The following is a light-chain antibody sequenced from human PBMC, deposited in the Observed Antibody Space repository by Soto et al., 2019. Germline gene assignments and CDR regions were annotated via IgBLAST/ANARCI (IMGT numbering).Light chain of an antibody. V-gene: IGLV1-40*01. CDR2: GNS. J-gene: IGLJ1*01. Sequence: QSVLTQPPSVSGAPGQTVTISCTGTSSNIGAGYDVPWYQQLPGTAPKLLIYGNSNRPSGVPDRFSGSKSGTSASLAITGLQAEDEADYYCRSYASSMSVFYVFGAGTKLTVL. CDR3: RSYASSMSVFYV. CDR1: SSNIGAGYD.